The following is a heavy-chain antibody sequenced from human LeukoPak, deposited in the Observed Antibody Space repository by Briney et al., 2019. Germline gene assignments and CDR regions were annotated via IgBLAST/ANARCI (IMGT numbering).Heavy chain of an antibody. CDR3: ARSQFLSGYF. J-gene: IGHJ4*02. CDR2: INPDGSSA. D-gene: IGHD3-3*01. Sequence: PGGSLSLSWEAPRLTLNSYWMPWVGQVPGKGLVWVSTINPDGSSANYADSVKGRFTISRDNAKNTLFLQMNSLTTEDTAVYYCARSQFLSGYFWGQGTLVTVSS. V-gene: IGHV3-74*01. CDR1: RLTLNSYW.